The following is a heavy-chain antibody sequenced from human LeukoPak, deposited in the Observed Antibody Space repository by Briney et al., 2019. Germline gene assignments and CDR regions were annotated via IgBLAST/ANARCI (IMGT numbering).Heavy chain of an antibody. CDR3: ARGISPYYDFWSGYYTGIDYFDY. CDR1: GGSFSGYY. D-gene: IGHD3-3*01. CDR2: INHSGST. V-gene: IGHV4-34*01. Sequence: SETLSLTCAVYGGSFSGYYWSWIRQPPGKGQEWIGEINHSGSTNYNPSLKSRVTISVDTSKNQFSLKLSSVTASDTAVYYCARGISPYYDFWSGYYTGIDYFDYWGQGTLVTVSS. J-gene: IGHJ4*02.